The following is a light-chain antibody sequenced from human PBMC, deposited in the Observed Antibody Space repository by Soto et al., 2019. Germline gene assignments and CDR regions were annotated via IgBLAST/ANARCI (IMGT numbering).Light chain of an antibody. CDR1: QSVSSN. V-gene: IGKV3D-15*01. CDR2: GAS. J-gene: IGKJ5*01. CDR3: QQYNNWPPIT. Sequence: EILLTQSPPTLSVSPRERATLSCRASQSVSSNLAWYQQKPGQAPRLLIFGASTRATGIPARFSGSGSGTEFTLTISSLQSEDFAVYYCQQYNNWPPITFGQGTRLEI.